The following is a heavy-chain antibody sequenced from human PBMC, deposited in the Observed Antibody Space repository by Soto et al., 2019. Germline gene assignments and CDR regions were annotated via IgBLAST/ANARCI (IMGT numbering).Heavy chain of an antibody. CDR2: ISGSGGST. CDR1: GFTFSSYA. D-gene: IGHD3-3*01. Sequence: GGSLRLSCAASGFTFSSYAMSWVRQAPGKGLEWVSAISGSGGSTYYADSVKGRFTISRDNSKNTLYLQMNSLRAEDTAVYYCAKDLGEESYYDFWSGYFAPNYGMDVWGQGTTVTVSS. V-gene: IGHV3-23*01. J-gene: IGHJ6*02. CDR3: AKDLGEESYYDFWSGYFAPNYGMDV.